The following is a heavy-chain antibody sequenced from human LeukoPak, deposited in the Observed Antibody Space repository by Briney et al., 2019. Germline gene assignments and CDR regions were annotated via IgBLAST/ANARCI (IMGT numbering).Heavy chain of an antibody. CDR3: ARAPINPINWFDP. Sequence: GASVKVSCKASGGTFSSYAISWVRQAPGQGFEWMGGIIPIFGTANYAQKFQGRVTITADKSTSTAYMGLSSLRSEDTAVYYCARAPINPINWFDPWGQGTLVTVSS. CDR2: IIPIFGTA. CDR1: GGTFSSYA. V-gene: IGHV1-69*06. J-gene: IGHJ5*02.